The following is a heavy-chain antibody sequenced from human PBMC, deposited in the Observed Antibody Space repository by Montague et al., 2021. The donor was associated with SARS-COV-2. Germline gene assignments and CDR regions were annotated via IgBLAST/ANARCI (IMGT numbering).Heavy chain of an antibody. J-gene: IGHJ4*02. D-gene: IGHD2-2*01. Sequence: SETLSLTCTVSGDSISNSNWWTWVRQSPGRGLEWIGEIFRSGDSKYTPSLKSRVTISGDTSKNQFSLRLTSVTAADTAVYYCARIVGDCSSDSCYAVRWGQGTVVTVSS. CDR1: GDSISNSNW. CDR3: ARIVGDCSSDSCYAVR. CDR2: IFRSGDS. V-gene: IGHV4-4*02.